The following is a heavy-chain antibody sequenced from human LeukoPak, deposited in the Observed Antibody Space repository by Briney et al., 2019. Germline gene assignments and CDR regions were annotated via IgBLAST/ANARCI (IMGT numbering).Heavy chain of an antibody. J-gene: IGHJ6*03. CDR1: GDSVSRKGAA. CDR2: TSYSSKWYN. V-gene: IGHV6-1*01. D-gene: IGHD1-26*01. CDR3: ARSQGEMDC. Sequence: SQTLSLTCAISGDSVSRKGAAWSWIRQSPSRGLEWLGRTSYSSKWYNDYAVSVKSRIIISADTSKNQFSLQLNSVTPEDSAVYYCARSQGEMDCWGKGTSVTVSS.